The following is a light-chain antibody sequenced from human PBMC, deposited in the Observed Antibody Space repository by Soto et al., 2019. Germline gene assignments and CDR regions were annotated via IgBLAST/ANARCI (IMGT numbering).Light chain of an antibody. CDR1: QSVSSSY. CDR2: GAS. J-gene: IGKJ3*01. Sequence: EIVLTQSPGTLSLSPGERATLSCRASQSVSSSYLGWYQQKPGQAPRLLIYGASSRATGIPDRFSGSGSGTDFTLIISRLEPEDFAVYYCQQYGSSPVTFGPGTKVDIK. CDR3: QQYGSSPVT. V-gene: IGKV3-20*01.